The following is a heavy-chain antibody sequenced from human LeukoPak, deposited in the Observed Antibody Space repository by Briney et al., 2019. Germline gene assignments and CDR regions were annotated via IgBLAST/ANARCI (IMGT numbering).Heavy chain of an antibody. V-gene: IGHV1-46*01. J-gene: IGHJ5*02. CDR1: GYTFTSYY. CDR3: AREQGYYGSGSYLDWFDP. D-gene: IGHD3-10*01. CDR2: INPSGGST. Sequence: ASVKVSCKASGYTFTSYYMHWVRQAPGQGLEWMGIINPSGGSTSYAQKFQGRVTMTRDTSTSTVYMELSSLRSEDTAVYYCAREQGYYGSGSYLDWFDPWGQGTLVTVSS.